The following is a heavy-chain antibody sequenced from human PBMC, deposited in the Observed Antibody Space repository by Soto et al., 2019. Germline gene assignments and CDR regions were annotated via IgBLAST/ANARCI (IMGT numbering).Heavy chain of an antibody. J-gene: IGHJ5*01. D-gene: IGHD7-27*01. V-gene: IGHV4-30-4*01. CDR1: GDSISNLDYF. Sequence: SSETLSLTCSVSGDSISNLDYFWAWIRQPPGQALEYIGYTYKSATTYYNPSFESRVAISVDTSKSQFSLNVTSVTAADTAVYFCARGRYCLTGRCFPNWFDSWGQGARVTVSS. CDR3: ARGRYCLTGRCFPNWFDS. CDR2: TYKSATT.